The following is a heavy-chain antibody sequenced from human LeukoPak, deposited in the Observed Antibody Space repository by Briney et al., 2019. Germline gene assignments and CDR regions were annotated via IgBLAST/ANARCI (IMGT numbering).Heavy chain of an antibody. D-gene: IGHD1-7*01. CDR3: ARLRVSGNYLYYFDY. CDR2: SLTSGTT. V-gene: IGHV4-4*09. J-gene: IGHJ4*02. CDR1: NGSPTSYH. Sequence: SETLSLTRTLSNGSPTSYHSSCVPQPPRKGQERIGYSLTSGTTIYNPSLKSRLTISVDTSKNQFTLKLSSVSAADTAVYYCARLRVSGNYLYYFDYWGQGTLVTVSS.